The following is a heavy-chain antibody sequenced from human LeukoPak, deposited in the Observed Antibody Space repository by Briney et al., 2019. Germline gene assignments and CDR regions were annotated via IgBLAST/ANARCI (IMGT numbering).Heavy chain of an antibody. CDR2: MNPNSGNT. J-gene: IGHJ4*02. CDR1: GYTFTSYD. Sequence: GASVKVSCKASGYTFTSYDINWVRQATGQGLEWMGWMNPNSGNTGYAQKFQGRVTITRNTSISTAYMELSSLRSEDTAVYYCARGRKTSITIFGVVIAYYFDYWGQGTLVTVSS. CDR3: ARGRKTSITIFGVVIAYYFDY. V-gene: IGHV1-8*03. D-gene: IGHD3-3*01.